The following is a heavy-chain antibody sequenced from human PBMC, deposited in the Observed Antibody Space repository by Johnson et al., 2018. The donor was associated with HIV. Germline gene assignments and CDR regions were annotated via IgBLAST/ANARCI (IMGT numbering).Heavy chain of an antibody. D-gene: IGHD3-10*01. Sequence: VQLVESGGGLVKPGGSLRLSCAASGFSFTNAWMSWVRQAPGKGLEWVSGISWNSGSIGYADSVKGRFTISRDNSKNTLYLQMNSLRAEDTAVYYGAKSPMVRGSEGAFDIWGQGTMVTVSS. V-gene: IGHV3-23*04. J-gene: IGHJ3*02. CDR1: GFSFTNAW. CDR2: ISWNSGSI. CDR3: AKSPMVRGSEGAFDI.